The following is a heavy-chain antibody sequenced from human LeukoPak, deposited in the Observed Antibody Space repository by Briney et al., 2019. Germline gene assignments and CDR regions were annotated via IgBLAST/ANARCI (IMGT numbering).Heavy chain of an antibody. V-gene: IGHV3-23*01. D-gene: IGHD2-15*01. CDR3: AKDRVCSGGICYFDY. J-gene: IGHJ4*02. CDR1: GFTFSSYA. Sequence: PGGSLRLSCAASGFTFSSYAMSWVRQAPGKGLEGVSGIGGSGSITFYADSVKGRCTISGDNSQNTMYLQVNSLRAEDTAVYYCAKDRVCSGGICYFDYWGQGTQVTVSS. CDR2: IGGSGSIT.